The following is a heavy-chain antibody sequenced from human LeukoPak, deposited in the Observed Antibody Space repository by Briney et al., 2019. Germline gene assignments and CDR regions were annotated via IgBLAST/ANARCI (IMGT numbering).Heavy chain of an antibody. D-gene: IGHD3-10*01. CDR2: IWYDGSNK. V-gene: IGHV3-33*06. CDR3: AKGSPGAGSYRSFDY. Sequence: GRSLRLSCAASGFSFSSYGMHWVRQAPGKGLEWVALIWYDGSNKYYADSVKGRFTISRDNSKNTLYLQMNTLRVKDTAVYHCAKGSPGAGSYRSFDYWGQGTLVTVSS. J-gene: IGHJ4*02. CDR1: GFSFSSYG.